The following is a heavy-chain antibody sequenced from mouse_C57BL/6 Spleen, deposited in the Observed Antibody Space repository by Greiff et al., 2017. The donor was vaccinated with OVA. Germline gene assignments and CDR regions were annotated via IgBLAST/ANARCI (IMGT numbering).Heavy chain of an antibody. CDR1: GYTFTSYG. Sequence: QVQLKESGAELARPGASVKLSCKASGYTFTSYGISWVKQRTGQGLEWIGEIYPRSGNTYYNEKFKGKATLTADKSSSTAYMELRSLTSEDSAVYFCARRGDGYYAFDYWGQGTTLTVSS. D-gene: IGHD2-3*01. J-gene: IGHJ2*01. CDR2: IYPRSGNT. CDR3: ARRGDGYYAFDY. V-gene: IGHV1-81*01.